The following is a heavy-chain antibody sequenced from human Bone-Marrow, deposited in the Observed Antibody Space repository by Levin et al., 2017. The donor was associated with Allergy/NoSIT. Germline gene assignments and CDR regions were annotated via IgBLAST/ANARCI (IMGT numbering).Heavy chain of an antibody. D-gene: IGHD3-3*01. CDR3: ARVPYYDFCNGPRNDHYFDY. CDR1: GGSIDDYY. J-gene: IGHJ4*02. Sequence: SQTLSLTCTVSGGSIDDYYWSWIRQPPGKGLEWIGYFYYSGSTNYNPSLKSRVTMSVDTSKNQFHLKLTSVTAEDTAMYYCARVPYYDFCNGPRNDHYFDYWGQGTLVTVSS. CDR2: FYYSGST. V-gene: IGHV4-59*01.